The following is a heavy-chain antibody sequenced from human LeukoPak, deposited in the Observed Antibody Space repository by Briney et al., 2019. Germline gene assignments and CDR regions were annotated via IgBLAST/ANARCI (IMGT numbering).Heavy chain of an antibody. CDR2: INPNSGGT. CDR3: ARARIPMVRGVETHNWFDP. J-gene: IGHJ5*02. V-gene: IGHV1-2*02. CDR1: GYTFTGYY. Sequence: ASVKVSCKASGYTFTGYYMHWVRQAPGQGLEWMGWINPNSGGTNYAQKFQGRVTMTRDTSISTAYMELSRLRSDDTAVYYCARARIPMVRGVETHNWFDPWGQGTLVTVSS. D-gene: IGHD3-10*01.